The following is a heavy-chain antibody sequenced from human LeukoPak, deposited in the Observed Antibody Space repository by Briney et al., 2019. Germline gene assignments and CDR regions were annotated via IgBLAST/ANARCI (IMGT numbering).Heavy chain of an antibody. CDR1: GGSFSGYY. D-gene: IGHD2-2*01. CDR3: ARHSFDCSSTSCYPYYYYGMDV. J-gene: IGHJ6*02. V-gene: IGHV4-34*01. Sequence: SGTLSLTCAVYGGSFSGYYWSWIRQPPGKGLEWIGEISHSGSTNYNPSLKSRVTISVDTSKNQFSLKLSSVTAADTAVYYCARHSFDCSSTSCYPYYYYGMDVWGQGTTVTVSS. CDR2: ISHSGST.